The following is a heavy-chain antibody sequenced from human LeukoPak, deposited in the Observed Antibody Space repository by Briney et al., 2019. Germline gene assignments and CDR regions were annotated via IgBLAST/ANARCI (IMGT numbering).Heavy chain of an antibody. V-gene: IGHV3-33*01. CDR1: GFTFSSYG. D-gene: IGHD6-13*01. CDR2: IWYDGSNK. Sequence: GRSLRFSCAASGFTFSSYGMHWVRQAPGKGLEWVAVIWYDGSNKYYADSVKGRFTISRDNSKNTLYLQMNSLRAEDTAVYYCARDPREYSSSWDPFDYWGQGTLVTVSS. CDR3: ARDPREYSSSWDPFDY. J-gene: IGHJ4*02.